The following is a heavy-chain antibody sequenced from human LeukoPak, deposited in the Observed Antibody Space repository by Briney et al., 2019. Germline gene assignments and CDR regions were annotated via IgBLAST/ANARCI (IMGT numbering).Heavy chain of an antibody. CDR3: AVLPGTDFDY. J-gene: IGHJ4*02. V-gene: IGHV3-48*02. CDR1: GFTVSSNY. D-gene: IGHD6-13*01. CDR2: ISSSGSTI. Sequence: GGSLRLSCAASGFTVSSNYMTWVRQAPGKGLEWVSYISSSGSTIYYADSVKGRFTISRDNAKNSLYLQMNSLRDEDTAVYYCAVLPGTDFDYWGQGTLVTVPS.